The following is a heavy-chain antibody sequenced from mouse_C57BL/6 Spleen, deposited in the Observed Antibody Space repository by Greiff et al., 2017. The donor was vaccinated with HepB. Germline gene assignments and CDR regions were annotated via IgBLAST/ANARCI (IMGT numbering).Heavy chain of an antibody. D-gene: IGHD4-1*01. J-gene: IGHJ3*01. CDR2: IDPSDSYT. V-gene: IGHV1-69*01. CDR3: AINWDVAY. Sequence: LQQPGAELVMPGASVKLSCKASGYTFTSYWMHWVKQRPGQGLEWIGEIDPSDSYTNYNQKFKGKSTLTVDKSSSTAYMQLSSLTSEDSAVYYCAINWDVAYWGQGTLVTVSA. CDR1: GYTFTSYW.